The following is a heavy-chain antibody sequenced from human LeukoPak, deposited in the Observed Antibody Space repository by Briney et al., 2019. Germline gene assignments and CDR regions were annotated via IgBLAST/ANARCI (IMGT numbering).Heavy chain of an antibody. V-gene: IGHV1-18*01. CDR2: ISAYNGNT. Sequence: ASVKVSCKASGYTFTSYGISWVRQAPGQGLERMGWISAYNGNTNYAQKLQGRVTMTTDTSTSTAYMELRILRSDDTAVYYCARDPRILYYGMDVWGQGTTVTVSS. CDR3: ARDPRILYYGMDV. J-gene: IGHJ6*02. CDR1: GYTFTSYG.